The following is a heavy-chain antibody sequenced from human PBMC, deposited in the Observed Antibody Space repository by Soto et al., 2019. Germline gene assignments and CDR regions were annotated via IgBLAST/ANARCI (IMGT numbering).Heavy chain of an antibody. CDR3: ARDQTKYSSGWYGGMDA. CDR1: GGTFSSYA. CDR2: IIPIFGTA. D-gene: IGHD6-13*01. V-gene: IGHV1-69*13. J-gene: IGHJ6*02. Sequence: GASVKVSCKASGGTFSSYAISWVRQAPGQGLEWMGGIIPIFGTANYAQKFQGRVTITADESTSTAYMELSSLRSEDTAVYYCARDQTKYSSGWYGGMDAWGQGTMVTVSS.